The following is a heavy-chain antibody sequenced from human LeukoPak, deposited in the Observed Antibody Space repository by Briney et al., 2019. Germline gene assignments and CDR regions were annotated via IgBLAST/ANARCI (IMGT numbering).Heavy chain of an antibody. V-gene: IGHV3-23*01. Sequence: RSGGSLRLSCAASGLTFSSYAMSWVRQAPGKGLEWVSAISGSGGSTYYADSVKGRFTISRDNSKNTLYLQMNSLRAEDTAVYYCAKNSYDSSGYYYTPTGAFDIWGQGTMVTVSS. CDR1: GLTFSSYA. CDR2: ISGSGGST. J-gene: IGHJ3*02. D-gene: IGHD3-22*01. CDR3: AKNSYDSSGYYYTPTGAFDI.